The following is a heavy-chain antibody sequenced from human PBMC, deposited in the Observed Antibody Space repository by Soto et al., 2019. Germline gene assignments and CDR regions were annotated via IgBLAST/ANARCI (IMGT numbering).Heavy chain of an antibody. V-gene: IGHV3-30*18. J-gene: IGHJ4*02. CDR1: GFTFSSYG. D-gene: IGHD4-17*01. CDR2: ISYDGSNK. Sequence: QVQLVESGGGVVQPGRSLRLSCAASGFTFSSYGMHWVRQAPGKGLEWVAVISYDGSNKYYADSVKGRFTISRDNSKNTLYLQMNSLRAEDTAVYYCAKEMTTVDSSDYWGQGTLVTVSS. CDR3: AKEMTTVDSSDY.